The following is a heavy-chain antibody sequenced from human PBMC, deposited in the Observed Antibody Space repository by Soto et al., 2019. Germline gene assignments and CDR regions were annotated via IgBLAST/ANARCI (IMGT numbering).Heavy chain of an antibody. V-gene: IGHV3-11*05. Sequence: PGGSLRLSCAASGFTFRDFYMNWIRQAPGKGLEWVSYISSTGSYTNYADSVKGRFIISRDNAKNSLYLQMNSLRAEDSAVYYCARGTVTTEEFDYWGQGTMVTVPS. D-gene: IGHD4-17*01. CDR2: ISSTGSYT. J-gene: IGHJ4*02. CDR1: GFTFRDFY. CDR3: ARGTVTTEEFDY.